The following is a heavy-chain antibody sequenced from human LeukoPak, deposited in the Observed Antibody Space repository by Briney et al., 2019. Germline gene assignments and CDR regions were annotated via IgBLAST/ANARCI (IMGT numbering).Heavy chain of an antibody. Sequence: GGSLRLSCAASGFTFRNYWMHWVRQAPGKGLVWVSRVKGDGSFTDYADSVKGRFTISRDNAKNTLYLQMYSLRAEDKAAYYCVRDGDDYNFDYWGQGSLVTVSS. J-gene: IGHJ4*02. D-gene: IGHD5-24*01. CDR1: GFTFRNYW. CDR3: VRDGDDYNFDY. V-gene: IGHV3-74*01. CDR2: VKGDGSFT.